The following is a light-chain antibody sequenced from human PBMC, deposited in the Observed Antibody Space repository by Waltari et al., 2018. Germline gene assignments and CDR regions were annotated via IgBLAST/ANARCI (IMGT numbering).Light chain of an antibody. J-gene: IGLJ2*01. V-gene: IGLV1-44*01. CDR3: AAWEDSLNGVL. CDR2: DYD. CDR1: SSNVGRSS. Sequence: QSMLTQPPPASGTPGQRVTVPCSGSSSNVGRSSGSLFQHLPGAAPKLLIYDYDQRPSGVPDRFSGSKSGTSASLVISGLQSDDEADYYCAAWEDSLNGVLFGGGTKLTVL.